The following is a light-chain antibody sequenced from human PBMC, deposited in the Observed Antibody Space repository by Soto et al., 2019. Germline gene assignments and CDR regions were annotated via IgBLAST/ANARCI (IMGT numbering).Light chain of an antibody. J-gene: IGKJ1*01. Sequence: DSVMTQSPTTLAMSLGERATINCKSSQSVLYSSNNKNYLAWYQQKPGQPPKALIYWASTRESGVPDRFSGSGSGTDFTLTISSLQAEDVAVYYCQQYYTTPWTFGQGTKVDIK. CDR3: QQYYTTPWT. CDR1: QSVLYSSNNKNY. CDR2: WAS. V-gene: IGKV4-1*01.